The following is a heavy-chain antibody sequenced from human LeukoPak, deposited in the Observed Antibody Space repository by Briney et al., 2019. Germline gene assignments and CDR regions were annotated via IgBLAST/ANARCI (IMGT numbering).Heavy chain of an antibody. J-gene: IGHJ5*02. D-gene: IGHD4-11*01. V-gene: IGHV3-23*01. CDR2: ISASGVTT. CDR3: AKDSRGNYVAWLDP. Sequence: PGGSLRLSCAASGFTFSSYAMSWVRQAPGKGLEWVSAISASGVTTHCADSVKGRFTISRDNSKNTLYLQMSSPRAEDAAIYYCAKDSRGNYVAWLDPWGQGTLVSVSS. CDR1: GFTFSSYA.